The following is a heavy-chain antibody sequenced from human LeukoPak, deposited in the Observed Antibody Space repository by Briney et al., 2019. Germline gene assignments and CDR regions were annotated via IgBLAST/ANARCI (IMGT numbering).Heavy chain of an antibody. V-gene: IGHV1-2*02. CDR2: INPNSGGT. Sequence: ASAKVSCKASGYTFTGYNMQWLRQAPGQGLEWMGWINPNSGGTNYAQKFQGRVAMTKDTSISTAYMELSRLRSDDTAVYYCARDGHFDYWGQGTRVTVSS. J-gene: IGHJ4*02. CDR1: GYTFTGYN. CDR3: ARDGHFDY.